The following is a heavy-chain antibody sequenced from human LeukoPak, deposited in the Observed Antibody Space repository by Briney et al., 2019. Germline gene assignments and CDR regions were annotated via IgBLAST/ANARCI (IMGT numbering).Heavy chain of an antibody. Sequence: PGGSLRLSCAASGFTFSSYWMHWVRQAPGEGLVWVSRINSDGSSTSYADSVKGRFTISRDNAKNTLYLQMNSLRAEDTAVYYCAREAFGVVMWFDPWGQGTLVTVSS. CDR1: GFTFSSYW. V-gene: IGHV3-74*01. J-gene: IGHJ5*02. D-gene: IGHD3-3*01. CDR3: AREAFGVVMWFDP. CDR2: INSDGSST.